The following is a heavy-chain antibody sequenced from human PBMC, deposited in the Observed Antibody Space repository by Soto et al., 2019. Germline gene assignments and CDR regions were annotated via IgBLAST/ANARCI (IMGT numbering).Heavy chain of an antibody. J-gene: IGHJ4*02. V-gene: IGHV1-2*02. CDR1: GYTFTGYY. CDR3: ARGVTMVRGVITFDY. CDR2: INPNSGGT. D-gene: IGHD3-10*01. Sequence: GASVKVSCKASGYTFTGYYMHRVRQAPGQGLEWMGWINPNSGGTNYAQKFQGRVTMTRDTSISTAYMELSRLRSDDTAVYYCARGVTMVRGVITFDYWGQGTLVTVSS.